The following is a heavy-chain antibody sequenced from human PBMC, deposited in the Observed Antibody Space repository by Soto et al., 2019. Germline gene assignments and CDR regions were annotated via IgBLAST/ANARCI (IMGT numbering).Heavy chain of an antibody. CDR2: ISGSGGST. CDR3: AKDTRITGTTPGPYYFDY. J-gene: IGHJ4*02. V-gene: IGHV3-23*01. CDR1: GFTFSSYA. D-gene: IGHD1-7*01. Sequence: EVQLLESGGGLVQPGGSLRLSCAASGFTFSSYAMSWVRQAPGKGLEWVSAISGSGGSTYYADSVKGRFTFSRDNSKNTLYLQMNSLRAEDTAVYYCAKDTRITGTTPGPYYFDYWGQGTLVTVSS.